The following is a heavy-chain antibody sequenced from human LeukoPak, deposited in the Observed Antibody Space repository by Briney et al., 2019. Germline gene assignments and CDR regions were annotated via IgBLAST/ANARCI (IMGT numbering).Heavy chain of an antibody. CDR1: KFTFSDYS. J-gene: IGHJ5*02. CDR2: ISSIRNYI. CDR3: ARSICSGGSCYSGNWFDP. V-gene: IGHV3-21*01. Sequence: GGSLRLSCAASKFTFSDYSMSWVRQAPGKGLEWVSSISSIRNYIYYADSVKGRFTVSRDNAKNSLYLQMNSLRAEDTAVYYCARSICSGGSCYSGNWFDPWGQGTLVTVSS. D-gene: IGHD2-15*01.